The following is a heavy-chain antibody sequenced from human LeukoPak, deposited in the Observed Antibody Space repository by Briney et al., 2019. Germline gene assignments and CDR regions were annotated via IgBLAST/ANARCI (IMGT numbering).Heavy chain of an antibody. CDR1: GFTFSSYW. CDR3: ARVRTRYYGMDV. D-gene: IGHD1-14*01. V-gene: IGHV3-74*01. Sequence: PGGSLRLSCAASGFTFSSYWMHWVRQAPGKGLVWVSRINSDGSSTSYADSVKGRFPFSRDNAKNTLYLQVNSLRAEDTAVYYCARVRTRYYGMDVWGQGTTVTVSS. CDR2: INSDGSST. J-gene: IGHJ6*02.